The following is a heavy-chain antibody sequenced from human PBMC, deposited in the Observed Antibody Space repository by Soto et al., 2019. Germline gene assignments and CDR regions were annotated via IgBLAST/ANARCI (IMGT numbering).Heavy chain of an antibody. CDR3: ARVDFWSGYYSYGMDV. CDR2: INHGGST. Sequence: PSETLSLTCAVYGGSFSGYYWSWIRQPPGKGLEWIGEINHGGSTNYNPSLKSRVTISVDTSKNQFSLKLSSATAADTAVYYCARVDFWSGYYSYGMDVWGQGTTVTVSS. D-gene: IGHD3-3*01. CDR1: GGSFSGYY. J-gene: IGHJ6*02. V-gene: IGHV4-34*01.